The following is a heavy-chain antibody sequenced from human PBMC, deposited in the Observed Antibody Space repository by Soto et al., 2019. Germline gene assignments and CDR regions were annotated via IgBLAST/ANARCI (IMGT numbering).Heavy chain of an antibody. CDR3: ARGGYFDSSNYLAY. D-gene: IGHD3-22*01. CDR1: GYTFTSYG. V-gene: IGHV1-3*01. Sequence: ASVKVSCKASGYTFTSYGINWVRQAPGRGLEWMGWINPGNGNTKYSQQFQGRVIIDRDTSASTAYMELTSLRPEDTAVYYCARGGYFDSSNYLAYWGLGTLVTVSS. CDR2: INPGNGNT. J-gene: IGHJ4*02.